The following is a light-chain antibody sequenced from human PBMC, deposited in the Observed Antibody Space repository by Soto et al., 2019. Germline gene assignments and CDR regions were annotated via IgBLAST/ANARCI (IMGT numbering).Light chain of an antibody. CDR2: WAS. Sequence: DIVMTQSPDSLAVSLGERATINCKSIQRVLYSSNNKNYLAWYQQKPGQPPKLLITWASTREPGVPALFSGSCSGTDFTLTTSILQSEDVAVDYCQQYYRPWTFGQGTKVESK. CDR1: QRVLYSSNNKNY. CDR3: QQYYRPWT. V-gene: IGKV4-1*01. J-gene: IGKJ1*01.